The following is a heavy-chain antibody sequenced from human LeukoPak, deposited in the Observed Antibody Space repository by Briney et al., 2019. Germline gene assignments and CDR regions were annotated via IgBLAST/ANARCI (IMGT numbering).Heavy chain of an antibody. CDR1: GFTFSSYA. Sequence: GGSLRLSCAASGFTFSSYAMSWVRQAPGKGLEWVSAISGSGGSTYYADSVKGRFTISRDNSKNTLYLQMNSLRAEDTAVYYCARVVRGLYYYGMDVWGQGTTVTVSS. CDR2: ISGSGGST. CDR3: ARVVRGLYYYGMDV. V-gene: IGHV3-23*01. J-gene: IGHJ6*02. D-gene: IGHD3-10*01.